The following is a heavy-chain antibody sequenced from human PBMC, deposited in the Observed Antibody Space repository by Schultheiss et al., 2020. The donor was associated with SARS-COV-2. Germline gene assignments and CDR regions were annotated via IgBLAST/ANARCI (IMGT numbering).Heavy chain of an antibody. CDR2: ISWNSGSI. J-gene: IGHJ4*02. CDR1: GFTFDDYA. V-gene: IGHV3-9*01. CDR3: ARGNDYGDYFDY. D-gene: IGHD4-17*01. Sequence: GGSLRLSCAASGFTFDDYAMHWVRQAPGKGLEWVSGISWNSGSIGYADSVKGRFTISRDNAKNSLYLQMNSLRAEDTAVYYCARGNDYGDYFDYWGQGTLVTVSS.